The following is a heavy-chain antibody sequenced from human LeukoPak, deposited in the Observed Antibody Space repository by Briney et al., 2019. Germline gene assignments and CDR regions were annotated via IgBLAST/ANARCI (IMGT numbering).Heavy chain of an antibody. V-gene: IGHV3-74*01. J-gene: IGHJ4*02. CDR1: GFTFRTCW. CDR3: GRDLGGRSGY. D-gene: IGHD1-26*01. CDR2: INEDGSIT. Sequence: GGSLRLSRAVSGFTFRTCWMHWVRQVPGEGLVWVSRINEDGSITNYADSVKGRFSISRDNAKNPLYLQMTSLSAEDTAVYYCGRDLGGRSGYWGQGTLVTVSS.